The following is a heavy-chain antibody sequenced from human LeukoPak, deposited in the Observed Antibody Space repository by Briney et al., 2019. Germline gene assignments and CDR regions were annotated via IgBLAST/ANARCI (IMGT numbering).Heavy chain of an antibody. J-gene: IGHJ5*02. CDR1: GGTFSSYA. CDR2: IIPIFGIA. D-gene: IGHD1-20*01. Sequence: SVKVSCKASGGTFSSYAISWVRQAPGQGLEWMGRIIPIFGIANYAQKFQGRVTITADKSTSTAYMELSSLRSEDTAVYYCARDRYNRNDDPNWFDPWGQGTLVTVSS. V-gene: IGHV1-69*04. CDR3: ARDRYNRNDDPNWFDP.